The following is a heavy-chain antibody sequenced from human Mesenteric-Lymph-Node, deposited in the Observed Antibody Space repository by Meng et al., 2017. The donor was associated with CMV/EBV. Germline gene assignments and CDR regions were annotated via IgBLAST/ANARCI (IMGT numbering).Heavy chain of an antibody. Sequence: SVKVSCKASGGTFSSYAISWVRQAPGQGLEWMGGIIPILGIANYAQKFQGRVTITADKSTSTAYMELSSLRSDDTAVYYCARDAEFTMVRGVIITSGWFDPWGQGTLVTVSS. CDR1: GGTFSSYA. CDR3: ARDAEFTMVRGVIITSGWFDP. J-gene: IGHJ5*02. V-gene: IGHV1-69*10. D-gene: IGHD3-10*01. CDR2: IIPILGIA.